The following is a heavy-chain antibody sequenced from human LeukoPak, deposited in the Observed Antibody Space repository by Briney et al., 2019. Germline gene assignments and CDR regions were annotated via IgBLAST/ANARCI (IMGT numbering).Heavy chain of an antibody. Sequence: PGRSRRLSCAASGFTLSSYTMHWVRQAPGKGLEWLTLMSYDGKNEYYADSVKGRFTISRDKPENTLYLQMNSLRREDTAIYYCAAGFGSLDSWGPGTLVTVSS. V-gene: IGHV3-30*01. J-gene: IGHJ4*02. CDR1: GFTLSSYT. D-gene: IGHD3-16*01. CDR3: AAGFGSLDS. CDR2: MSYDGKNE.